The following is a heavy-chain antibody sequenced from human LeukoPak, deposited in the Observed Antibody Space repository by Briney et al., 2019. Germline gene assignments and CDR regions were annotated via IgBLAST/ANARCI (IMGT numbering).Heavy chain of an antibody. Sequence: SETLSLTCAVSGGSISNYYWNWIRQPPGKGLEWIGCIYYTGTTDYNPSLKSRVIISVDTSKNQFSLRLNSVTAADTAVYYCARYYYDSSGYYYALDYWGQGILVTVSS. CDR3: ARYYYDSSGYYYALDY. D-gene: IGHD3-22*01. V-gene: IGHV4-59*01. J-gene: IGHJ4*02. CDR2: IYYTGTT. CDR1: GGSISNYY.